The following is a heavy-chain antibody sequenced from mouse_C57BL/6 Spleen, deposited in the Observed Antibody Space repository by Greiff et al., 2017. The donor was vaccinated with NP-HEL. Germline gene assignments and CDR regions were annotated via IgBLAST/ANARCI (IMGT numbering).Heavy chain of an antibody. J-gene: IGHJ4*01. V-gene: IGHV5-12*01. D-gene: IGHD6-1*01. Sequence: EVQVVESGGGLVQPGGSLKLSCAASGFTFSDYYMYWVRQTPEKRLEWVAYISNGGGSTYYPDTVKGRFTISRDNAKNTLYLQMSRLKSEDTAMYYCARGGIDAMDYWGQGTSVTVSS. CDR3: ARGGIDAMDY. CDR1: GFTFSDYY. CDR2: ISNGGGST.